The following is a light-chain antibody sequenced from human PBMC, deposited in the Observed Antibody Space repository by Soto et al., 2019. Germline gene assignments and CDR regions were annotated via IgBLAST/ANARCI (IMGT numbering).Light chain of an antibody. Sequence: QSALTQPASVSGSPGQSITISCTGTGSDVGYYYYVSWYQQHPGNAPKLMIYDDDKRPSGIPDRFSGSKSGTSATLGITGFQTGDEADYYCGSWDSSLSAYVFGTGTKHTVL. CDR3: GSWDSSLSAYV. CDR1: GSDVGYYYY. V-gene: IGLV1-51*01. J-gene: IGLJ1*01. CDR2: DDD.